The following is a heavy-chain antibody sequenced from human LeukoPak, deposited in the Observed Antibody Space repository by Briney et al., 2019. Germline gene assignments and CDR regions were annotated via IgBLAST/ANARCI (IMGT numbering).Heavy chain of an antibody. J-gene: IGHJ3*02. CDR2: IYPGDSDT. V-gene: IGHV5-51*01. D-gene: IGHD5-24*01. CDR1: GYSFTSYW. CDR3: ARRIGDGYNFDAFDI. Sequence: KVSCKGSGYSFTSYWIGWVRQMPGKGLEWMGIIYPGDSDTRYSPSFQGQVTISADKSISTAYLQWSSLKASDTAMYYCARRIGDGYNFDAFDIWGQGTMVTVSS.